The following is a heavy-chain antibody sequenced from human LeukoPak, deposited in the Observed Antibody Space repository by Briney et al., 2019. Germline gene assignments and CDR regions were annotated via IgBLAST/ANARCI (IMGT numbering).Heavy chain of an antibody. CDR2: ISAYNGDT. D-gene: IGHD3-3*01. CDR3: AGAETYYDFWSCYKTANYFDY. J-gene: IGHJ4*02. CDR1: GYTFTSYG. Sequence: ASVKVSCKASGYTFTSYGISWVRQAPGQGLEWMGWISAYNGDTNYAQKLQGRVTMTTDKSTSTAHMELSGLRSDDTAVYYCAGAETYYDFWSCYKTANYFDYWGQGTLVTVSS. V-gene: IGHV1-18*01.